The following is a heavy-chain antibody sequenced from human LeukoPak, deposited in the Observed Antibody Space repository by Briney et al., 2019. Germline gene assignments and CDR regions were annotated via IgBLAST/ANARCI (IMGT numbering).Heavy chain of an antibody. V-gene: IGHV3-21*01. CDR2: ISSSSSYI. J-gene: IGHJ5*02. CDR3: ARPAPLGFDP. Sequence: GGSLRLSCAASGFTFSSYSMNWVRQAPGKGLEWVSSISSSSSYIYYADSVKGRFTISRDNAKNSLYLQMDSLRAEDTAVYYCARPAPLGFDPWGQGTLVTVSS. D-gene: IGHD6-13*01. CDR1: GFTFSSYS.